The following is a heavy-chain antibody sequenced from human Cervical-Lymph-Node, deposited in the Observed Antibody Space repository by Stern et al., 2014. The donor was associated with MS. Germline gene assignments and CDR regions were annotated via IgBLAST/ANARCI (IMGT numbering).Heavy chain of an antibody. CDR3: ARRKVRSGYNFDY. CDR1: GGSIRSSGYY. D-gene: IGHD5-12*01. V-gene: IGHV4-39*01. CDR2: IYYSGST. J-gene: IGHJ4*02. Sequence: QVQLVESGPGLVKPSETLSLTCTVSGGSIRSSGYYWAWIRQPPGKGLEWIGSIYYSGSTYSNPSLKSRVTISGDNSKSPVSLKLSSVTAADTAVYYCARRKVRSGYNFDYWGQGTLVTVSS.